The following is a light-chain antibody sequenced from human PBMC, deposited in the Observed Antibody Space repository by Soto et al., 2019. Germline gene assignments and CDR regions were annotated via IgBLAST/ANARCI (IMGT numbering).Light chain of an antibody. CDR1: SSDVGGYNY. V-gene: IGLV2-14*01. J-gene: IGLJ2*01. CDR3: CSYTRTSTVV. CDR2: DVD. Sequence: QSALTQPASVSGSPGQSITISCTGTSSDVGGYNYVSWYQQHPGKAPKLMIYDVDNRPSGGSNRFSGSRSGNTASLTISALQADDEADYYCCSYTRTSTVVFGGGTNLTVL.